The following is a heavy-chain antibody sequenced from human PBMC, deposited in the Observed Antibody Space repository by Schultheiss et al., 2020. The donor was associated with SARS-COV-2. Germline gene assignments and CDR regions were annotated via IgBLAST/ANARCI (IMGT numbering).Heavy chain of an antibody. D-gene: IGHD2-21*01. Sequence: SETLSLTCAVYGGSFSGYYWSWIRQPPGKGLEWIGEINHSGSTNYNPSLKSRVTISVDTSKNQFSLKLSSVTAADTAVYYCAREPIPIYGMDVWGQGTTGTGSS. CDR2: INHSGST. V-gene: IGHV4-34*01. CDR3: AREPIPIYGMDV. J-gene: IGHJ6*02. CDR1: GGSFSGYY.